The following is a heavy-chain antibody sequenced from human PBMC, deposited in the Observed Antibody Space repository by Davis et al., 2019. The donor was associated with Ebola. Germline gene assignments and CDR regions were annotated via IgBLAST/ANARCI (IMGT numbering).Heavy chain of an antibody. V-gene: IGHV4-31*03. CDR3: ARGRYGSGSYYNP. CDR1: GGSISSGGYY. J-gene: IGHJ5*02. CDR2: IYYSGST. D-gene: IGHD3-10*01. Sequence: PSETLSLTCTVSGGSISSGGYYWSWIRQHPGKGLEWIGYIYYSGSTYYNPSLKSRVTISVDTSKNQFSLKLSSVTAADTAVYYCARGRYGSGSYYNPWGQGTLVTVSS.